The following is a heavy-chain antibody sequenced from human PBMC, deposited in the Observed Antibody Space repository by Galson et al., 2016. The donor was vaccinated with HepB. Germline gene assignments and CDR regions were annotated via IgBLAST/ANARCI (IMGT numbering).Heavy chain of an antibody. CDR1: GFNFKTYG. D-gene: IGHD3-16*01. CDR2: IWYDGSQR. V-gene: IGHV3-33*01. CDR3: ATETPEGEMDV. J-gene: IGHJ6*04. Sequence: SLRLSCAASGFNFKTYGMDWVRQAPGKGLEWVAIIWYDGSQRYYANSLKGRYTISRDNSKNILYLQMDSLRVEDTAVYYCATETPEGEMDVWGKGTTVIVSS.